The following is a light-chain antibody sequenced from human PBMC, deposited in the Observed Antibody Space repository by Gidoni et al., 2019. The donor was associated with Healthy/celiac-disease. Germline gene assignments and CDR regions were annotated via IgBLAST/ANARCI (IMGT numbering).Light chain of an antibody. Sequence: SYQLPQPPSVSVSPGQTARITCSGDALPKQYAYWSQQKPGQAPVLVIYKDSERPSGIPERFSGSSSGTTVTLTISGVQAEDEADYYCQSADSSGTSYVFGTGTKVTVL. CDR1: ALPKQY. J-gene: IGLJ1*01. V-gene: IGLV3-25*03. CDR3: QSADSSGTSYV. CDR2: KDS.